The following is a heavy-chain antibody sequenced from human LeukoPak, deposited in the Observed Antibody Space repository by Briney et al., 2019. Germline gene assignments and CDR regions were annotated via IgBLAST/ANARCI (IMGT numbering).Heavy chain of an antibody. J-gene: IGHJ4*02. D-gene: IGHD3-22*01. CDR3: AKFIFPTNGSNGSLDY. CDR1: GFTYIIYA. Sequence: GGSLRLSCAASGFTYIIYAMSWVRQAPGKGVEWVSAISGGGGSTYYADSVKGRFSISRDNSKNTLYLQMNILRADDTAVYYCAKFIFPTNGSNGSLDYWGQGTLVTVSS. CDR2: ISGGGGST. V-gene: IGHV3-23*01.